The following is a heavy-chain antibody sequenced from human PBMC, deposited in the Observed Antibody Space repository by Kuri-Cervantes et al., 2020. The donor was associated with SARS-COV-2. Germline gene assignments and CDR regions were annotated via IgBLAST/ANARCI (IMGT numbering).Heavy chain of an antibody. V-gene: IGHV3-23*01. CDR3: ARDQGAQWPSED. J-gene: IGHJ4*02. CDR1: GFTFSSYW. Sequence: GESLKISCAASGFTFSSYWMSWVRQAPGKGLEWVSAISGSGGSTYYADSVKGRFTISRDNSKNTLYLQMNSLRAEDTAVYYCARDQGAQWPSEDWGQGTLVTVSS. D-gene: IGHD6-19*01. CDR2: ISGSGGST.